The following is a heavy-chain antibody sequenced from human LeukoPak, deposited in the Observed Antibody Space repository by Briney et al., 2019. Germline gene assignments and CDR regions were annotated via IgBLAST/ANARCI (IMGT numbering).Heavy chain of an antibody. CDR3: ASGLATNPDIVTTVTGWATDF. CDR2: IIPMFRTP. D-gene: IGHD4-17*01. J-gene: IGHJ4*02. Sequence: ASVKVSCKTPGGTFSNYAISWVRQAPGQGLEWMGGIIPMFRTPNYAQRFEDRVTITADELTTTAYMELSSLRTEDTATYYCASGLATNPDIVTTVTGWATDFWGQGTLVTVSS. V-gene: IGHV1-69*13. CDR1: GGTFSNYA.